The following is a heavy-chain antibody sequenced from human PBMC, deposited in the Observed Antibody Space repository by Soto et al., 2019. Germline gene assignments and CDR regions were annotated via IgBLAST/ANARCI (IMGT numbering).Heavy chain of an antibody. CDR3: ARTRSAWSDFHYYSLDV. CDR1: GFTFNSYG. CDR2: ISYDSTKT. V-gene: IGHV3-30*03. J-gene: IGHJ6*02. Sequence: QVQLVESGGGVVQPGRSLRLSCAASGFTFNSYGMHWVRQGPGNGLEWVAFISYDSTKTYYADSVKGRFIISRDNSNSALYVQMNSLTGGDTAVYYCARTRSAWSDFHYYSLDVWGQGTTVTVSS. D-gene: IGHD1-26*01.